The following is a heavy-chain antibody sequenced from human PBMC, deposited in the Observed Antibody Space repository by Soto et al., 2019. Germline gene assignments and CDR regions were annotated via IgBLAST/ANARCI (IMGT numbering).Heavy chain of an antibody. CDR3: AKEGWLPYYFDY. J-gene: IGHJ4*02. Sequence: ESGGGVVQPGRSLRLSCAASGFTFSSYGMHWVRQAPGKGLEWVAVISYDGSNKYYADSVKGRFTISRDNSKNTLYLQMNSLRAEDTAVYYCAKEGWLPYYFDYWGQGTLVTVSS. V-gene: IGHV3-30*18. CDR1: GFTFSSYG. CDR2: ISYDGSNK. D-gene: IGHD5-12*01.